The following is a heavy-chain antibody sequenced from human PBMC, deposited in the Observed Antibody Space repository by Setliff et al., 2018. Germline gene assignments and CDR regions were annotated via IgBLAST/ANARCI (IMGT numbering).Heavy chain of an antibody. D-gene: IGHD3-16*01. J-gene: IGHJ4*02. V-gene: IGHV4-38-2*02. CDR3: ARAATRAEYSDTSAYLPFDF. CDR2: VYHSGSS. Sequence: SETLSLTCTVSGYPISRGFYWGWIRQSPGKGLEWIGSVYHSGSSYQNPSLRSRIAVSVDTSKNQFSLRLNSVTAADTAVYFCARAATRAEYSDTSAYLPFDFWGLGTLVTVSS. CDR1: GYPISRGFY.